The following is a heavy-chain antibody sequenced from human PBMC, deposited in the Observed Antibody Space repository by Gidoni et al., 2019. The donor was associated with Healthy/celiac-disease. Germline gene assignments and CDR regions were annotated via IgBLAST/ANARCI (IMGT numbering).Heavy chain of an antibody. D-gene: IGHD6-13*01. CDR3: TTERYSSSWVTGYYYYGMDV. J-gene: IGHJ6*02. Sequence: EVQLVESGGGLVKPGGSLRLSCAASGFTFSNPWMHWVRQAPGKGLEWVGRIKSKTDGGTTDYAAPVKGRFTISRDDSKNTLYLQMNSLKTEDTAVYYCTTERYSSSWVTGYYYYGMDVWGQGTTVTVSS. CDR1: GFTFSNPW. V-gene: IGHV3-15*01. CDR2: IKSKTDGGTT.